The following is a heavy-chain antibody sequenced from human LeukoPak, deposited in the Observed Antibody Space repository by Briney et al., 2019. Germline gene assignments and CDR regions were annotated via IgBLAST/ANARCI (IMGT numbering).Heavy chain of an antibody. D-gene: IGHD1-26*01. CDR2: IISHGGNT. J-gene: IGHJ6*03. V-gene: IGHV3-64*01. CDR3: ARVKMGATVSNYYYYYMDV. Sequence: GGSLTLSCAASGFTFSSYTMHWVRQAPGKGLEYVSAIISHGGNTHYTNSVKGRFTISRDNSENTLYLQMGSLRADDMAVYHCARVKMGATVSNYYYYYMDVWGKGTTATVSS. CDR1: GFTFSSYT.